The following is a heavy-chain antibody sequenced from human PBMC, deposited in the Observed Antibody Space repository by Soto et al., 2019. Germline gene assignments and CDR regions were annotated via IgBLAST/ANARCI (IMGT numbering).Heavy chain of an antibody. Sequence: PGGSLRLSCEVSGFSFKDGWMNWVRQAPGKGLEWVSAISGSGGSTYYADSVKGRFTISRDNSKNTLYLQMNSLRAEDTAVYYCAKDPRLAAAQGDAYDILAQRTMLTVSS. CDR2: ISGSGGST. J-gene: IGHJ3*02. CDR3: AKDPRLAAAQGDAYDI. V-gene: IGHV3-23*01. D-gene: IGHD6-13*01. CDR1: GFSFKDGW.